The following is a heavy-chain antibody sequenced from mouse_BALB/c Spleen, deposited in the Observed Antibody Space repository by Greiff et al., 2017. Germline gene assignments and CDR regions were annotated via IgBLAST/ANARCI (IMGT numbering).Heavy chain of an antibody. CDR2: IFPGSGNT. D-gene: IGHD4-1*01. CDR1: GYSFTSYY. J-gene: IGHJ1*01. Sequence: QVHVKQSGPELVKPGASVKISCKASGYSFTSYYIHWVKQRPGQGLEWIGWIFPGSGNTKYNEKFKGKATLTADTSSSTAYMQLSSLTSEDSAVYFCARRKLGGDWYFDVWGAGTTVTVSS. V-gene: IGHV1-66*01. CDR3: ARRKLGGDWYFDV.